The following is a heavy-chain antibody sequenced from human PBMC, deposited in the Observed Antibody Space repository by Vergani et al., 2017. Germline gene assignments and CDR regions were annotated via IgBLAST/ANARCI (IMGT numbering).Heavy chain of an antibody. Sequence: EVQLVESGGGLVQPGRSLRLSCAASGFTFDDYAMHWVRQAPGKGLEWVGRIKSTFDRGTTDYAAAVKGIFTISRDDSKNTLFLQMNGLKTEDIGVYYCTTDXRYCGDGSCYWLRDHHYYGMDVWGQGTTVTVSS. CDR1: GFTFDDYA. CDR2: IKSTFDRGTT. D-gene: IGHD2-21*01. CDR3: TTDXRYCGDGSCYWLRDHHYYGMDV. V-gene: IGHV3-15*07. J-gene: IGHJ6*02.